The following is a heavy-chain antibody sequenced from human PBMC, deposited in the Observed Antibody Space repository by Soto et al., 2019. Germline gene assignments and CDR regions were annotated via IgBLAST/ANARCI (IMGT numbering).Heavy chain of an antibody. CDR1: GGSISSGGYY. CDR3: ARGEKAYDSSGPLIDY. Sequence: SETLSLTCTVSGGSISSGGYYWSWIRQHPGKGLEWIGYIYYSGSTYYNPSLKSRVTISVDTSKNQFSLKLSSVTAADTAVYYCARGEKAYDSSGPLIDYWGQGTLVTVSS. V-gene: IGHV4-31*03. J-gene: IGHJ4*02. D-gene: IGHD3-22*01. CDR2: IYYSGST.